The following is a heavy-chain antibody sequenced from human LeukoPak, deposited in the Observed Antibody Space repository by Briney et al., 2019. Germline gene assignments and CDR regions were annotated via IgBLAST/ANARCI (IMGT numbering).Heavy chain of an antibody. J-gene: IGHJ4*02. V-gene: IGHV3-48*03. D-gene: IGHD3-10*01. CDR3: GRQGGLGFGELGY. CDR2: ISSSGSTI. CDR1: GFTFSSYE. Sequence: GGSLRLSCAASGFTFSSYEMNWVRQAPGKGLEWVSYISSSGSTIYYADSVKGRFTISRDNAKNSLYLQMNSLRAEDTAVYYCGRQGGLGFGELGYWGQGTLVTVSS.